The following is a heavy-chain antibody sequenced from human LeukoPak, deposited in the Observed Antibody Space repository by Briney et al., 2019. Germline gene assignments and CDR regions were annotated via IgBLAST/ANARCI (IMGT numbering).Heavy chain of an antibody. J-gene: IGHJ6*04. CDR2: INHSGST. CDR1: GRSFSGYY. V-gene: IGHV4-34*01. CDR3: AREFLVVPAAMPAQSYYYYGMDV. Sequence: PSETLSLTCAVYGRSFSGYYWSWIRQPPGKGLEWIGEINHSGSTNYNPSLKSPVTISVYTSKNQFSLKLSSVTAADTAVYYCAREFLVVPAAMPAQSYYYYGMDVWGKGTTVTVSS. D-gene: IGHD2-2*01.